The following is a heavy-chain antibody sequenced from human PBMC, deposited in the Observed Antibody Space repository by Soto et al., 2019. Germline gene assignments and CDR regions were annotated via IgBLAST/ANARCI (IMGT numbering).Heavy chain of an antibody. V-gene: IGHV3-48*02. CDR1: GFTFRGYS. CDR3: AKTSYGDYVNYYYYGMDV. J-gene: IGHJ6*02. CDR2: ISSSSSTI. Sequence: GGSLRLSYAASGFTFRGYSMNWVRQAPGKGLEWVSYISSSSSTIYYADSVKGRFTISRDNAKNSLYLQMNSLRDEDTAVYYCAKTSYGDYVNYYYYGMDVWGQGTTVTVSS. D-gene: IGHD4-17*01.